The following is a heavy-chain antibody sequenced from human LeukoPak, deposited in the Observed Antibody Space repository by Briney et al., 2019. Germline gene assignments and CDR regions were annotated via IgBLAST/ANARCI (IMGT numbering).Heavy chain of an antibody. CDR1: GGSISSYY. J-gene: IGHJ6*03. D-gene: IGHD3/OR15-3a*01. Sequence: PSETLSLTCTVSGGSISSYYWSWLRQPPGKGLEWIGYIYYSGSTNYNPSLKSRVTISVDTSKNQFSLKLSSVTAADTAVYYCARVLNALDPNLHYYYYYYMDVWGKGTTVTVSS. CDR2: IYYSGST. V-gene: IGHV4-59*01. CDR3: ARVLNALDPNLHYYYYYYMDV.